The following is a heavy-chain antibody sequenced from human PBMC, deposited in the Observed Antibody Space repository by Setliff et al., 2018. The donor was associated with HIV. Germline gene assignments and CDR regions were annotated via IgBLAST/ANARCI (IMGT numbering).Heavy chain of an antibody. CDR2: ISGSGGST. J-gene: IGHJ4*02. CDR3: AKKTAAYTSGSWLHY. D-gene: IGHD3-10*01. V-gene: IGHV3-23*01. Sequence: GGSLRLSCAASGFTFSNYAMSWVRQAPGKGLEWVSGISGSGGSTYYADSVKGRFTISRDNSKNTLYLQMNSLRAEDTAVYYCAKKTAAYTSGSWLHYWGQGTLVTVSS. CDR1: GFTFSNYA.